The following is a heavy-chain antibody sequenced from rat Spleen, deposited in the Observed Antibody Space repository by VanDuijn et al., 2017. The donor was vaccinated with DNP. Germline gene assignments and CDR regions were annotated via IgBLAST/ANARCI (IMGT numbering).Heavy chain of an antibody. J-gene: IGHJ2*01. CDR2: ISSDGSDT. D-gene: IGHD1-4*01. Sequence: EVQLVESGGGLVQPGRSLKVSCAASGFTFSDHNMAWVRQAPKKGLEWVATISSDGSDTYYRDSVKGRFTISRDNAKSTLYLQMDSLRSEDTATYYCAGRPPPTRGPFDYWGQGVTVTVSS. CDR3: AGRPPPTRGPFDY. V-gene: IGHV5-7*01. CDR1: GFTFSDHN.